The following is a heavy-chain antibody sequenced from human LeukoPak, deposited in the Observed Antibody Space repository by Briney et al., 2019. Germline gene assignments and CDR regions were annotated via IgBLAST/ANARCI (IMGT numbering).Heavy chain of an antibody. CDR1: GYTFTTYW. CDR2: IYPGDSDT. CDR3: ARNSVAGTPTGYYFDY. J-gene: IGHJ4*02. V-gene: IGHV5-51*01. D-gene: IGHD6-19*01. Sequence: GESLKISCKALGYTFTTYWIGWVRQMPGKGLEWMGIIYPGDSDTSYSPSFQGQVTISADKSISTAYLQWSSLKASDTAMYYCARNSVAGTPTGYYFDYWGQGTLVTVSS.